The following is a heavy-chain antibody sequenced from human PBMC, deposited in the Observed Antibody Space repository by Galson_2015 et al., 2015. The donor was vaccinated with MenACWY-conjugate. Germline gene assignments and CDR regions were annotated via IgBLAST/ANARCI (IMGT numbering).Heavy chain of an antibody. D-gene: IGHD1-26*01. CDR3: ARVGGSHAPLSAFDI. CDR2: IYYSGST. V-gene: IGHV4-59*02. J-gene: IGHJ3*02. CDR1: GGSVSSYY. Sequence: ETLSLTCTVSGGSVSSYYWSWIRQPPGKGLEWIGYIYYSGSTGNNPSLRSRVTISVDTSKNHFSLNLRSVTAADTAVYYCARVGGSHAPLSAFDIWGQGTMVTVSS.